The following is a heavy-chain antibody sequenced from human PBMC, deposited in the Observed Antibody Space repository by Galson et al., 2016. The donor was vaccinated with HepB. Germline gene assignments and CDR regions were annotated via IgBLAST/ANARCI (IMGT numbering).Heavy chain of an antibody. CDR1: GGTFITYA. CDR3: ATKPRYCSGENCHYYGMDV. Sequence: SVKVSCKASGGTFITYAISWVRQAPGQGLEWMGGIVPMFNIVKYAQKFQGRVTLTADESTSTAYMELSSLRSQDTAVYYCATKPRYCSGENCHYYGMDVWGQGTTVTVSS. V-gene: IGHV1-69*13. CDR2: IVPMFNIV. D-gene: IGHD2-15*01. J-gene: IGHJ6*02.